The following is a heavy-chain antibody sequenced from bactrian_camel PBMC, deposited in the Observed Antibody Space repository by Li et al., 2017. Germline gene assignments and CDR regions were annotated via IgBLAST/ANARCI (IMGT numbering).Heavy chain of an antibody. J-gene: IGHJ6*01. CDR2: IGSDSVTT. V-gene: IGHV3S40*01. CDR3: AATRTFLTPGIWHNSQNFPA. CDR1: EYTYKINC. D-gene: IGHD6*01. Sequence: EVQLVESGGGSVQSGGSLTLSCVASEYTYKINCMAWFRQAPGKSREGVASIGSDSVTTAYADSVKGRFAISLDIIKYTACLEMNSLKPEDTAMYYCAATRTFLTPGIWHNSQNFPAWGQGTQVTVS.